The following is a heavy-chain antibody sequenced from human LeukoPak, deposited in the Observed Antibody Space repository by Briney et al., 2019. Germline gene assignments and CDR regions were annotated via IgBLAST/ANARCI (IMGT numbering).Heavy chain of an antibody. CDR3: AKEGPTYYYDSSGYYDNAFDI. V-gene: IGHV3-30*18. Sequence: SGGSLRLSCAASGFTFSSYGMHWVRQAPGKGLEWVAVISYDGSNKYYADSVKGRFTISRDNSKNTLYLQMNSLRAEDTAVYYCAKEGPTYYYDSSGYYDNAFDIWGQGTMVTVPS. J-gene: IGHJ3*02. CDR2: ISYDGSNK. CDR1: GFTFSSYG. D-gene: IGHD3-22*01.